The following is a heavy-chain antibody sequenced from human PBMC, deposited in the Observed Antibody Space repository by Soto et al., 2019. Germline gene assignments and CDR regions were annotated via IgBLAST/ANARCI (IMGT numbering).Heavy chain of an antibody. Sequence: PGGSLRLSCAASGFTFSSYAMSWVRQAPGKGLEWVSAISGSGGSTYYADSVKGRFTISRDNSKNTLYLQMNSLRAEDTAVYYCAKSRSMVYAIISFRTWGQGTLVTVSS. J-gene: IGHJ5*02. V-gene: IGHV3-23*01. CDR3: AKSRSMVYAIISFRT. CDR1: GFTFSSYA. D-gene: IGHD2-8*01. CDR2: ISGSGGST.